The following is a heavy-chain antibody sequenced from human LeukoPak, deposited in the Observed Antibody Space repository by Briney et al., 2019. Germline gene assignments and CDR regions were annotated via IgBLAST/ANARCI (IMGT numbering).Heavy chain of an antibody. D-gene: IGHD4-11*01. Sequence: SETLSLTCAVYDGSFSGYYWSWIRQPPGKGLEWIGEINHSGSTNYNPSLKSRVTISVDTSKNQFSLKLSSVTAADTAVYYCASIYSPNPENYFDYWGQGTLVTVSS. CDR3: ASIYSPNPENYFDY. CDR1: DGSFSGYY. J-gene: IGHJ4*02. CDR2: INHSGST. V-gene: IGHV4-34*01.